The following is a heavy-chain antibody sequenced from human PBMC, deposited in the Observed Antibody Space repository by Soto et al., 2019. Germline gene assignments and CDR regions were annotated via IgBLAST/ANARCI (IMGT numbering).Heavy chain of an antibody. V-gene: IGHV1-3*01. CDR2: INAGNGNT. CDR3: ARDGSITMVRGVMEWFDP. Sequence: ASVKVSCKASGYTFTSYAMHWVRQAPGQRLEWMGWINAGNGNTKYSQKFQGRVTITRDTSASTAYMEPSSLRSEDTAVYYCARDGSITMVRGVMEWFDPWGQGTLVTVS. J-gene: IGHJ5*02. D-gene: IGHD3-10*01. CDR1: GYTFTSYA.